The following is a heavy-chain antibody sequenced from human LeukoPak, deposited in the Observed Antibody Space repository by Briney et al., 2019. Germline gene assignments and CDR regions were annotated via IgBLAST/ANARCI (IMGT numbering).Heavy chain of an antibody. V-gene: IGHV4-31*03. D-gene: IGHD4-11*01. CDR3: ARVNEHDYPDLPFDY. J-gene: IGHJ4*02. CDR1: GGSISSGGYY. CDR2: IYYSGST. Sequence: SQTLSLTCTVSGGSISSGGYYWSWIRQHPGKGLEWIGYIYYSGSTYYNPSLKSRVTISVDTSKNQFSLKLSSVTAADTAVYYCARVNEHDYPDLPFDYWGQGTLVTVSS.